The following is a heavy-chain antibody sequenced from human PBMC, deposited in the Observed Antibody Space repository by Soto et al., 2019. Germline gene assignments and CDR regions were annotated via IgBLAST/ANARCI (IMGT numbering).Heavy chain of an antibody. J-gene: IGHJ4*02. CDR1: GGSISSYY. Sequence: SETLSLTCAVSGGSISSYYWSWIRQPPGKGLEWIGYIYYSGSTNYNPSLKSRVTISVDTSKNQFSLKLSSVTAADTAVYYCARSMGSSYDLYYFDYWGQGTLVTVSS. CDR3: ARSMGSSYDLYYFDY. CDR2: IYYSGST. V-gene: IGHV4-59*01. D-gene: IGHD5-12*01.